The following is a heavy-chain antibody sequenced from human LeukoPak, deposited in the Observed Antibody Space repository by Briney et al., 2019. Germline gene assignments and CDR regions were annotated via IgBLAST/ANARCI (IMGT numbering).Heavy chain of an antibody. CDR2: INTDGSRI. CDR1: GFTFSNYW. V-gene: IGHV3-74*01. J-gene: IGHJ5*02. CDR3: ARVLSASWDWFVP. Sequence: PGGSLRLSCAASGFTFSNYWRHWVRQAPGKGLVWISRINTDGSRITYADSVKGRFTISRDNAMNTVYLQMNSLRAEDTAVYYCARVLSASWDWFVPWGQRTLVTVSS. D-gene: IGHD1-26*01.